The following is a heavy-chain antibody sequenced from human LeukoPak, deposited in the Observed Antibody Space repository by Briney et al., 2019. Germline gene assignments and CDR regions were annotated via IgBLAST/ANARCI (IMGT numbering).Heavy chain of an antibody. D-gene: IGHD3-3*02. Sequence: GGPLRLSCAASGFTFSSYWMSWARQAPGKGLEWVANIKQDGSEKYYVDSVKGRFTISRDNAKKSLYLQMNSLRVEDTAVYYCARDRSFSPPWGQGILVTVSS. CDR2: IKQDGSEK. CDR1: GFTFSSYW. CDR3: ARDRSFSPP. J-gene: IGHJ5*02. V-gene: IGHV3-7*01.